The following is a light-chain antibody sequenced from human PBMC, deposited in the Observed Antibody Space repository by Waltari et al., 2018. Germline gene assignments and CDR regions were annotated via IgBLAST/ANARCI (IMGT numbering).Light chain of an antibody. Sequence: QSALTQPASVSGSPGQSIPISCTGTRSDVGGYIFPSGYQVHPVKVPKLIIYEVNRRPSGVSNRFSCSKSGNTASLTISGLQAEDEADFYCSSYASSGTLVFGSGTKVTVL. CDR1: RSDVGGYIF. V-gene: IGLV2-14*01. CDR3: SSYASSGTLV. CDR2: EVN. J-gene: IGLJ1*01.